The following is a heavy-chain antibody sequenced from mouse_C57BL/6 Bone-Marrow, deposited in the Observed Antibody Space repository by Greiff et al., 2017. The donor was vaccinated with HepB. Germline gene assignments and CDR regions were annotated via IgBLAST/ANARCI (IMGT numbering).Heavy chain of an antibody. CDR1: GYTFTSYW. CDR2: IAPSDSYT. CDR3: ALITTVVAKAD. D-gene: IGHD1-1*01. Sequence: QVQLQQPGAELVKPGASVKLSCKASGYTFTSYWLQWVKQRPGQGLEWIREIAPSDSYTNYNQKFKGKATLTVDTSSSTAYMQLRSLTSEASAVYYCALITTVVAKADWGQGTLVTVSA. V-gene: IGHV1-50*01. J-gene: IGHJ3*01.